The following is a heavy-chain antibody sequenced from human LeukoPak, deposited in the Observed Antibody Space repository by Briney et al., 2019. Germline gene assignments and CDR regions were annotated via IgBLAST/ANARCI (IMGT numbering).Heavy chain of an antibody. Sequence: GGSLRLSCAASGFTFSSYSMNWVRQAPGKGLEWVSSISSSSYIYYADSVKGRFTISRDNAKNSLYLQMNSLRAEDTAVYYCAMDRSWFEVPSAWFDPWAQGTLVTVSS. D-gene: IGHD3-10*01. CDR3: AMDRSWFEVPSAWFDP. V-gene: IGHV3-21*01. CDR2: ISSSSYI. J-gene: IGHJ5*02. CDR1: GFTFSSYS.